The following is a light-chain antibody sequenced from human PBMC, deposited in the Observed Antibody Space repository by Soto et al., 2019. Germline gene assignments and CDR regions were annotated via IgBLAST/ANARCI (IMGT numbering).Light chain of an antibody. CDR1: STDVGGYNY. CDR2: EVS. J-gene: IGLJ2*01. CDR3: NSYTSTTTLYVI. Sequence: QSALTQPASVSGSPGRSITISCTGTSTDVGGYNYVSWYQQHPGKAPKLMIYEVSNRPSGVSNRFSGSKSGNTASLTISGLQAEDEADYYCNSYTSTTTLYVIFGGGTQLTVL. V-gene: IGLV2-14*01.